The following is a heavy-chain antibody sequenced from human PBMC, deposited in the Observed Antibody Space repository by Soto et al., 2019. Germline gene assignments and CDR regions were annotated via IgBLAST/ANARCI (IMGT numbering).Heavy chain of an antibody. Sequence: SETLSLTCTVSGGPISSYYWSWIRQPPGKGLEWIGYIYYSGSTNYNPSLKSRVTISVDTSKNQFSLKLSSVTAADTAVYYCARGWELLGYYGMDVWGQGTTVTVSS. CDR3: ARGWELLGYYGMDV. CDR2: IYYSGST. CDR1: GGPISSYY. V-gene: IGHV4-59*01. D-gene: IGHD1-26*01. J-gene: IGHJ6*02.